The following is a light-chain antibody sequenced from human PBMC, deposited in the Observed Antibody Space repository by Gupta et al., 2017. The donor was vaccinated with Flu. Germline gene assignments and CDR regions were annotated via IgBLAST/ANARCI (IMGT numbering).Light chain of an antibody. Sequence: PSTLSAFVGDRVTITCRASQSCNDWLAGYQQKPGMAPKLLIYKTAMLESGVASRCSGSGSGTXFALTIXGLQPDDFATYFCHQYYIFPRTFGXGTKVEIK. CDR3: HQYYIFPRT. J-gene: IGKJ1*01. CDR1: QSCNDW. V-gene: IGKV1-5*03. CDR2: KTA.